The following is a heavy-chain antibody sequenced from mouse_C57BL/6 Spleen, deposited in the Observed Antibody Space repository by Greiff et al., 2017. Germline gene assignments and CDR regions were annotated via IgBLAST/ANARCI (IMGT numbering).Heavy chain of an antibody. Sequence: EVKVVESGGGLVQPKGSLKLSCAASGFSFNTYAMNWVRQAPGKGLDWVARIRSKSNNYATYYADSVKDRFTISRDDSESMLYLQMNNLKTEDTAVYYCVRHGFDYWGQGTTLTVSS. V-gene: IGHV10-1*01. CDR1: GFSFNTYA. CDR3: VRHGFDY. CDR2: IRSKSNNYAT. J-gene: IGHJ2*01.